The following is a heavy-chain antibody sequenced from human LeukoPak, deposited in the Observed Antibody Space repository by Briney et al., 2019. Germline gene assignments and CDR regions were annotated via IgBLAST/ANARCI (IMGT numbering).Heavy chain of an antibody. D-gene: IGHD3-22*01. Sequence: VASVKASCKASGGTFSSYAISWVRQAPGQGLEWMGRIIPIFGTANYAQKFQGRVTITTDESTSTAYMELSSLRSEDTAVYYCARAGATYYYDSSGYGGYAFDIWGQGTMVTVSS. V-gene: IGHV1-69*05. CDR2: IIPIFGTA. J-gene: IGHJ3*02. CDR1: GGTFSSYA. CDR3: ARAGATYYYDSSGYGGYAFDI.